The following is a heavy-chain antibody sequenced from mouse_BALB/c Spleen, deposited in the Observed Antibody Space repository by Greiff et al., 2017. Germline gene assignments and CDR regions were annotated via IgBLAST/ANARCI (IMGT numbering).Heavy chain of an antibody. CDR2: IYPGDGDT. CDR1: GYTFTSYW. J-gene: IGHJ1*01. Sequence: VQLVESGAELARPGALVKLSCKASGYTFTSYWMQWVKQRPGQGLEWIGAIYPGDGDTRYTQKFKGKATLTADKSSSTAYMQLSSLASEDSAVYYCARGWDWYFDVWGAGTTVTVSS. V-gene: IGHV1-87*01. CDR3: ARGWDWYFDV.